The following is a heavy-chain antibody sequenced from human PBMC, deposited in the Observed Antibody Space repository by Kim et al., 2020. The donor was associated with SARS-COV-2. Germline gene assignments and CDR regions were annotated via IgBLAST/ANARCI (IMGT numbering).Heavy chain of an antibody. CDR2: IYYSGST. D-gene: IGHD3-3*01. Sequence: SETLSLTCTVSGGSISSSSYYWGWIRQPPGKGLEWIGSIYYSGSTYYNPSLKSRVTISVDTSKNQFSLKLSSVTAADTAVYYCARPLTIFGVVIRDWGQGTLVTVSS. CDR3: ARPLTIFGVVIRD. J-gene: IGHJ4*02. CDR1: GGSISSSSYY. V-gene: IGHV4-39*01.